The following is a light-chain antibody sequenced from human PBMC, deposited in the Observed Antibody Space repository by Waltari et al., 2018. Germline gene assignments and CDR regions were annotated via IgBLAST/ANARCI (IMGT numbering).Light chain of an antibody. CDR3: SSFTSSSTWV. CDR2: DVN. CDR1: SSDVGGYNY. J-gene: IGLJ3*02. Sequence: QSALTQPASVSGSPGQSITISCTGTSSDVGGYNYVPWYQQHPGKAPKLMLYDVNNRPSGVSNRFSGSKSGNTASLTISGLQAEDEADYYCSSFTSSSTWVFGGGTKLTVL. V-gene: IGLV2-14*03.